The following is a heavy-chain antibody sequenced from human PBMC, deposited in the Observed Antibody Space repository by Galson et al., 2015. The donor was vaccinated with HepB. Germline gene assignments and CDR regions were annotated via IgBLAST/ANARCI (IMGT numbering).Heavy chain of an antibody. Sequence: SLRLSCAASGFTFSGSAMHWVRQASGKGLEWVGRIRSKANSYATAYAASVKGRFTISRDDSKNTAYLQMNSLKTEDTAVYYCTASSSRGGAVYYYYYGMDVWGQGTTVTVSS. J-gene: IGHJ6*02. D-gene: IGHD6-13*01. V-gene: IGHV3-73*01. CDR1: GFTFSGSA. CDR2: IRSKANSYAT. CDR3: TASSSRGGAVYYYYYGMDV.